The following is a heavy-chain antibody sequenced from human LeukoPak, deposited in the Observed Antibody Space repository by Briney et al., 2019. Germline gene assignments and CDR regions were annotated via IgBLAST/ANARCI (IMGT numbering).Heavy chain of an antibody. Sequence: GGSLRLSCAASGFTLSSYWMHWVRQVPGKGLVWVSRINSDGSSTNYADSVKGRFTISRDNAKNTLYLQMNSLRAEDTAVYYCARDKTYDFWSNYRYYYYYYMDVWGKGTTVTVSS. V-gene: IGHV3-74*01. D-gene: IGHD3-3*01. J-gene: IGHJ6*03. CDR2: INSDGSST. CDR1: GFTLSSYW. CDR3: ARDKTYDFWSNYRYYYYYYMDV.